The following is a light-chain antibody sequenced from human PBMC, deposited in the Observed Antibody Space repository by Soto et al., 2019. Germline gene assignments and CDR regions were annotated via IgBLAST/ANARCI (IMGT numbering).Light chain of an antibody. CDR1: SSNIGAGYD. Sequence: QSVLTQPPSVSGAPGQRVTISCTGSSSNIGAGYDVHWYQQLPGTAPKLLIYGNNNRPSGVPDRFSGSKSGTSASLAITGRQAEDECDYFCQSYDSSLSGVLFGGGTKLTVL. V-gene: IGLV1-40*01. CDR2: GNN. CDR3: QSYDSSLSGVL. J-gene: IGLJ2*01.